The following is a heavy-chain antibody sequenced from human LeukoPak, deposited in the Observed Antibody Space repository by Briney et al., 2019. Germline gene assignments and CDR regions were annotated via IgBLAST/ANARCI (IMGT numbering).Heavy chain of an antibody. V-gene: IGHV3-23*01. Sequence: GGSLRLSCAASGFTVRNNYMSWVRQAPGKGLEWVSAISGSGGSTYYADSVKGRFTISRDNSKNTLYLQMNSLRAEDTAVYYCAKIFPSPVQWFGELAELLNYYYYYMDVWGKGTTVTISS. J-gene: IGHJ6*03. CDR1: GFTVRNNY. CDR2: ISGSGGST. CDR3: AKIFPSPVQWFGELAELLNYYYYYMDV. D-gene: IGHD3-10*01.